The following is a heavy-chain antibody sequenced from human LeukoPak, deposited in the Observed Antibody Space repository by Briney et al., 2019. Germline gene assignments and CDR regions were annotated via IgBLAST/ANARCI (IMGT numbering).Heavy chain of an antibody. CDR3: ASCGVRPDV. CDR2: ISYDGSNK. Sequence: QTGGSLRLSCAASGFTFSSYAMHWVRQAPGKGLEWVAAISYDGSNKYYADSVKGRFTISRDNSKNTLYLQMNSLRAEDTAVYYCASCGVRPDVWGQGTLVTVSS. CDR1: GFTFSSYA. D-gene: IGHD2-8*01. J-gene: IGHJ4*02. V-gene: IGHV3-30-3*01.